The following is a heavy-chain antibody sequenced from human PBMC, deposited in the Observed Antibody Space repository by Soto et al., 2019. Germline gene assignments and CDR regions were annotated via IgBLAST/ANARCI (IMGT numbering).Heavy chain of an antibody. CDR1: GYTFTSYG. J-gene: IGHJ4*02. CDR3: ARGITVTIRPYYFDY. CDR2: ISAYNGNT. D-gene: IGHD4-17*01. Sequence: QIDLVQSGAEVKRPGASVKVSCKTSGYTFTSYGISWVRQAPGQGLEWMAWISAYNGNTNYAQQFQDRLTMTTDPSTSTAYMELRGLTSDDTAVYFCARGITVTIRPYYFDYWGQGTLVTVSS. V-gene: IGHV1-18*04.